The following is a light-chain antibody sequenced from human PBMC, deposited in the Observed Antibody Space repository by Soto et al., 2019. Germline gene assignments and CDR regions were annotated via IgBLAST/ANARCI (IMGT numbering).Light chain of an antibody. CDR3: PQYETFSCT. J-gene: IGKJ1*01. CDR1: QSVSGW. V-gene: IGKV1-5*01. CDR2: DAS. Sequence: DIQMTQSPSTLSASVGDTVTVTCRASQSVSGWLAWYQQKPGEAPKLLIYDASALPRGVPSRFSRSGSGKKFTLTIASLQPDDFATYYCPQYETFSCTFGPGTQVEIX.